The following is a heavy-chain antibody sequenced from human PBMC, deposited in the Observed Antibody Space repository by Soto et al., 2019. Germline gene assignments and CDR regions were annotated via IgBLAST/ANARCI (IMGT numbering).Heavy chain of an antibody. CDR2: ISYDGSNK. CDR1: GFTFSSYA. J-gene: IGHJ6*02. CDR3: AKDEYYYGMDV. V-gene: IGHV3-30-3*01. Sequence: GGSLRLSCAASGFTFSSYAMHWVRQAPGKGLEWVAVISYDGSNKYYADSVKGRFTISRDNSKNTLYLQMNSLRAEDTAVYYCAKDEYYYGMDVWGQGTTVTVSS.